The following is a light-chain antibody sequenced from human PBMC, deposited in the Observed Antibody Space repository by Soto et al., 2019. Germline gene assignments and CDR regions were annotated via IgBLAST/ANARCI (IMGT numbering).Light chain of an antibody. CDR1: QSVSSSY. CDR3: QHYGSSLWT. V-gene: IGKV3-20*01. J-gene: IGKJ1*01. CDR2: GAS. Sequence: EIVLTQSPGTLSLSPGERATLSCRASQSVSSSYLAWYQQKPGQAPRLLIYGASSRATGIPDRFSGSGSGTEFTLTISRLEPEDFAVYYCQHYGSSLWTFGQGTKVDIK.